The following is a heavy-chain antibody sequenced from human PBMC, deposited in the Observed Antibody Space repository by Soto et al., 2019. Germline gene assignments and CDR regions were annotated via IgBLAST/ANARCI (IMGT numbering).Heavy chain of an antibody. CDR3: ARLWYSSSWCGWFDP. CDR1: GGSISSSSYY. Sequence: QLQLQESGPGLVKPSATLSLTCTVSGGSISSSSYYWGWIRQPPGKGLEWIGSIYYSGSTYYNPSLKSRVTICVDTSKNQFSQKLSSVTAADTAVYYCARLWYSSSWCGWFDPWGQGTLVTVSS. CDR2: IYYSGST. V-gene: IGHV4-39*01. D-gene: IGHD6-13*01. J-gene: IGHJ5*02.